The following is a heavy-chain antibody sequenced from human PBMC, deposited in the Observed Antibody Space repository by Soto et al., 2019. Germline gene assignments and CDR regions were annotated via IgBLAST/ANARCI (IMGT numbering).Heavy chain of an antibody. CDR3: TIKGIAVAGSWRSGYGLGV. Sequence: EVQLVESGGGLVQPGGSLKLSCAASGFTLSGSGMHWVRQASGKGLEWVGRIRSKVNNYATAYAAAVKGRFTISRDDSKNTAYLQMSSLKTEDTAVYYCTIKGIAVAGSWRSGYGLGVWGQGTTVTVSS. CDR1: GFTLSGSG. CDR2: IRSKVNNYAT. D-gene: IGHD6-19*01. V-gene: IGHV3-73*02. J-gene: IGHJ6*02.